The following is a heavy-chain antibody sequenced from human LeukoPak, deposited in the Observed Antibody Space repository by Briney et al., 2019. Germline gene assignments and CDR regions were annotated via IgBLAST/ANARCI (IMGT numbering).Heavy chain of an antibody. J-gene: IGHJ4*02. CDR3: AKGLGYCTNGVCYISDY. Sequence: PGGSLRLSCAASGFTFSSYAMSWVRQAPGKGLEWVSAISGSGGSTYYADSAKGRFTISRDNSKNTLYLQMNSLRAEDTAVYYCAKGLGYCTNGVCYISDYWGQGTLVTVSS. CDR1: GFTFSSYA. V-gene: IGHV3-23*01. CDR2: ISGSGGST. D-gene: IGHD2-8*01.